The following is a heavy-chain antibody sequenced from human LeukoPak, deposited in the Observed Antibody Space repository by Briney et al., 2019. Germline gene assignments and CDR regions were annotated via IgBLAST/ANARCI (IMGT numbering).Heavy chain of an antibody. CDR2: ITSSSSYI. V-gene: IGHV3-21*01. D-gene: IGHD1-26*01. J-gene: IGHJ6*03. Sequence: GGSLRLSCAASGFTFSTYNMNWVRQAPGKGLEWVSSITSSSSYIYYADSVKGRFTISRDNAKNSLYLQMNSLRAEDTAVYYCARDLYSGGYGDYYYYYMDLWGQGTTVTISS. CDR3: ARDLYSGGYGDYYYYYMDL. CDR1: GFTFSTYN.